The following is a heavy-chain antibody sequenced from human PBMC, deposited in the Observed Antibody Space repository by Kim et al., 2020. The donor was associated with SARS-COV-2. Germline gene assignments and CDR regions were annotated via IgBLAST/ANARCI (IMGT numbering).Heavy chain of an antibody. CDR2: VNAANDQT. CDR1: GYTFKTYP. J-gene: IGHJ4*02. V-gene: IGHV1-3*01. D-gene: IGHD4-4*01. Sequence: ASVKVSCKASGYTFKTYPIHWLRQAPGQTLEWMGWVNAANDQTKYSQKFQGRITISRDTSANTAYMELRSLTTKDTAFYYCVRDMNPTVYGHWCQGNVVT. CDR3: VRDMNPTVYGH.